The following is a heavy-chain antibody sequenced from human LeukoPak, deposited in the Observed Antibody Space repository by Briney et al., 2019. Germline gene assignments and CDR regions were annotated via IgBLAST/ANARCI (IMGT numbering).Heavy chain of an antibody. CDR2: TSSSDAGT. Sequence: GGSLRLSCAASGFPLSSYAMSWVRQAPGKGLEWVSATSSSDAGTYYADSVRGRFTISRDNSKNTLYLQMNSLRAEDTAVYYCARGYSSGWYWEYFQHWGQGTLVTVSS. CDR1: GFPLSSYA. D-gene: IGHD6-19*01. J-gene: IGHJ1*01. CDR3: ARGYSSGWYWEYFQH. V-gene: IGHV3-23*01.